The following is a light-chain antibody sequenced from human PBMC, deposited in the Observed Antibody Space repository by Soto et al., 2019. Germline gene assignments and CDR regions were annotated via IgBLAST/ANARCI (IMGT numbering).Light chain of an antibody. CDR1: QSVSSSY. CDR3: QQYGSSPGT. J-gene: IGKJ1*01. Sequence: IVLRQSQGTLSLSPGERATLSCRGSQSVSSSYLAWYQQKPGQAPRLLIYGASSRATGIPARFSGSGSGTDFTLTINRLEPEDFAVYYCQQYGSSPGTFVQATTVDIK. CDR2: GAS. V-gene: IGKV3-20*01.